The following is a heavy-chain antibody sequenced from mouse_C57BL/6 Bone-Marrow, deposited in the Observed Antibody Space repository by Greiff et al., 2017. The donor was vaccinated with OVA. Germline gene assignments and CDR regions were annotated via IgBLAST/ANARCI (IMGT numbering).Heavy chain of an antibody. V-gene: IGHV1-39*01. CDR3: ARGRGGYYYAMDY. CDR1: GYTFTDYY. Sequence: EVQLQQSGPVLVKPGASVKMSCKASGYTFTDYYMNWVKQSHGKSLEWIGVINPNYGTTSYNQKFKGKATLTVDQSSSTAYMQLNSLTSEDSAVYYCARGRGGYYYAMDYWGQGTSVTVSS. D-gene: IGHD3-3*01. J-gene: IGHJ4*01. CDR2: INPNYGTT.